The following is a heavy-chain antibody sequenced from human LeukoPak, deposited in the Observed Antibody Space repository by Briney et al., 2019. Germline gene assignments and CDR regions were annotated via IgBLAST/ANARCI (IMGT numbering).Heavy chain of an antibody. CDR2: IYYSGST. CDR1: GGSISSSSYY. Sequence: SETLSLTCTVSGGSISSSSYYWGWIRQPPGKGLEWIGSIYYSGSTYYNPSLKSRVTISVDTSKNQFSLKLSSVTAADTAVYYCARLASYYDFWSGYYPLLFDYWGQGTLVTVS. D-gene: IGHD3-3*01. J-gene: IGHJ4*02. V-gene: IGHV4-39*01. CDR3: ARLASYYDFWSGYYPLLFDY.